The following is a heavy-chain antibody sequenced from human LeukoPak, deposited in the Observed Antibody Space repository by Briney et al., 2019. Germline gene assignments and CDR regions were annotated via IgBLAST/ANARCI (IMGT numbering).Heavy chain of an antibody. CDR1: GFTFSSYA. V-gene: IGHV3-23*01. J-gene: IGHJ4*02. Sequence: GGSLRLSCAASGFTFSSYAMHWVRQAPGKGLERVSGISGSGSSTYYADSVKGRFTISRDNSKNTLYVQMNSLRAEDTAVYFCAKPPRVVVVTAFDSWGQGTLVTVSS. CDR2: ISGSGSST. D-gene: IGHD2-21*02. CDR3: AKPPRVVVVTAFDS.